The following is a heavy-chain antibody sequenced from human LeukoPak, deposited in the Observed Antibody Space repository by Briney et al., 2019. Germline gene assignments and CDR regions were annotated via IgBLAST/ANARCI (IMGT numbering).Heavy chain of an antibody. CDR3: ARISSGWYGATWYGMDV. CDR1: GYTFTSYG. Sequence: ASVKVSCTASGYTFTSYGISWVRQAPGQGLEWMGWISAYNGNTNYAQKLQGRVTMTTDTSTSTAYMELRSLRSDDTAVYYCARISSGWYGATWYGMDVWGQGTTVTVSS. V-gene: IGHV1-18*01. CDR2: ISAYNGNT. J-gene: IGHJ6*02. D-gene: IGHD6-19*01.